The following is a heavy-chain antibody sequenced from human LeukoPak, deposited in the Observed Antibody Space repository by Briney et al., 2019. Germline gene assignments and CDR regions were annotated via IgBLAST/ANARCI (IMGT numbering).Heavy chain of an antibody. D-gene: IGHD3-10*01. V-gene: IGHV4-30-4*08. CDR1: GGSISSSSYY. CDR3: ARTLVRGRASDY. CDR2: IYYSGST. J-gene: IGHJ4*02. Sequence: PSETLSLTCTVSGGSISSSSYYWGWIRQPPGKGLEWIGYIYYSGSTDYNPSLKSRVTISVDTSKTQFSLNLSSVTAADTAVYYCARTLVRGRASDYWGQGTLVTVSS.